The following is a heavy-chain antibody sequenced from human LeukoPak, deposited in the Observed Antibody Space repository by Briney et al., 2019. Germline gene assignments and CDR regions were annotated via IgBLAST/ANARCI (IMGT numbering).Heavy chain of an antibody. CDR3: TRNADSGLDY. Sequence: ASVKVSCKASGYTFTSYYMHWVRQAPGQGLEWMGFINPSGGSTSYAQKFQGRVTMTRDTSTSTVYMELTSLRSEDTPMYYCTRNADSGLDYWGQGTLVTVSS. CDR2: INPSGGST. V-gene: IGHV1-46*03. D-gene: IGHD3-10*01. J-gene: IGHJ4*02. CDR1: GYTFTSYY.